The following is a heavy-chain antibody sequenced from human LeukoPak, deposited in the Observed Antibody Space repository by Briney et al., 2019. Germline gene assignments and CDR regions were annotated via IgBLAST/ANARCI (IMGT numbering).Heavy chain of an antibody. CDR3: AREGIIAADDAFDI. V-gene: IGHV3-7*01. J-gene: IGHJ3*02. Sequence: HPGGSLRLSCEASGFSFSAAWMTWVRQAPGKGLEWVATIKNDGSDKYYVDSVKGRFTLSRDNAKNLVYLQMNSLRVEDTAVYYCAREGIIAADDAFDIWGQGTMVTVSS. CDR1: GFSFSAAW. CDR2: IKNDGSDK. D-gene: IGHD6-13*01.